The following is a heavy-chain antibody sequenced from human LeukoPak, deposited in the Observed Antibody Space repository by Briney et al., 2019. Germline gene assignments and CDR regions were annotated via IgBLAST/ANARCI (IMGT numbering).Heavy chain of an antibody. CDR2: ISYDGSNK. V-gene: IGHV3-30*03. CDR3: ARDRGGGHMDV. Sequence: GGSLRLSCVASGFTFSSYSMNWVRQAPGKWLEWVAVISYDGSNKYYADSVKGRFTISRDNSKNTLYLQMNSLRAEDTAVYYCARDRGGGHMDVWGKGTTVTISS. D-gene: IGHD2-15*01. J-gene: IGHJ6*03. CDR1: GFTFSSYS.